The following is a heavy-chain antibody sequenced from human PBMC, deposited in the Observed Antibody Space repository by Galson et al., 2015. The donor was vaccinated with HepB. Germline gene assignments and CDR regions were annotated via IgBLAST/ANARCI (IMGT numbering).Heavy chain of an antibody. V-gene: IGHV4-31*03. CDR3: ARSGGIYYYYMDV. D-gene: IGHD1-26*01. J-gene: IGHJ6*03. Sequence: TLSLTCTVSGGSISSGNFYWSWIRQLPGKGLEWIGYIHYSGITYYNPSLKSRVVMSEDTSKSQISLKLSSVIAADTGVYYCARSGGIYYYYMDVWGKGTAVTVSS. CDR2: IHYSGIT. CDR1: GGSISSGNFY.